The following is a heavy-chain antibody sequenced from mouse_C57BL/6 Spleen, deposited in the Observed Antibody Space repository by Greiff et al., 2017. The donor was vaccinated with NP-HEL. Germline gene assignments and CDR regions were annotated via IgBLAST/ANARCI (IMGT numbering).Heavy chain of an antibody. D-gene: IGHD4-1*01. CDR3: ARLGRGFAY. J-gene: IGHJ3*01. Sequence: QVQLQQPGAELVRPGSSVKLSCKASGYTFTSYWMAWVKQRPGQGLEWIGNIYPSDSETHYNQKFKDKATLTVDKSSSTAYMQLSSLASEDSAVYYCARLGRGFAYWGQGTLVTVSA. V-gene: IGHV1-61*01. CDR1: GYTFTSYW. CDR2: IYPSDSET.